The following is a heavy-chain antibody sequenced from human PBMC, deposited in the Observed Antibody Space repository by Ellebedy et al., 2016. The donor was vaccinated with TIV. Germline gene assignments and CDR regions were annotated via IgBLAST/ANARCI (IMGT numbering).Heavy chain of an antibody. CDR2: ISSSSGTI. CDR1: GFTFSSYP. V-gene: IGHV3-48*02. CDR3: VILTTVTTNYYYYGMDV. J-gene: IGHJ6*02. Sequence: GESLKISCAASGFTFSSYPINWVRQAPGKGLEWVSYISSSSGTIYYADSVKGRFTISRDNAKQSLHLQMNSLRDEDTAVYYCVILTTVTTNYYYYGMDVWGQGTTVTVSS. D-gene: IGHD4-17*01.